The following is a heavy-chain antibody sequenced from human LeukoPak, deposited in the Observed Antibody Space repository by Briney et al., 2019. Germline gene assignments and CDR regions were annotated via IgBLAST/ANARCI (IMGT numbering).Heavy chain of an antibody. V-gene: IGHV3-49*03. Sequence: GGSLRLSCAASGFTFSSYSMNWFRQAPGKGLEWVGFIRSKAHGGTTEYAASVKGRLTISRDDSKSIAYLQMNSLKTEDTAVYYCTRVWGPYYFDYWGQGTLVTVSS. CDR1: GFTFSSYS. D-gene: IGHD7-27*01. CDR2: IRSKAHGGTT. J-gene: IGHJ4*02. CDR3: TRVWGPYYFDY.